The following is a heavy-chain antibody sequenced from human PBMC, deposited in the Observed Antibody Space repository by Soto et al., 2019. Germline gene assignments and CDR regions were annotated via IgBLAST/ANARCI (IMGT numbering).Heavy chain of an antibody. D-gene: IGHD6-25*01. V-gene: IGHV1-69*06. CDR3: AREPRQQRGGQEAFDI. CDR1: GGTFSSYA. J-gene: IGHJ3*02. Sequence: QVQLVQSGAEVKKPGSSVKVSCKASGGTFSSYAISWVRQAPGQGLEWMGGIIHIFGTANYAQKFQGRVTITADKSTSTAYRELSSLRSEDTAVYYGAREPRQQRGGQEAFDIWGPGTMVTVSS. CDR2: IIHIFGTA.